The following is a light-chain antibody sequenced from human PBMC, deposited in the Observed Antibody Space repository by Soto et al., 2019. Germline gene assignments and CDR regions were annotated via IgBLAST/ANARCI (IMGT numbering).Light chain of an antibody. CDR1: QSISSSY. CDR2: GAS. J-gene: IGKJ1*01. CDR3: QQYGSSSWT. V-gene: IGKV3-20*01. Sequence: EIVLTQSPGTLSLSPGKRATLSCRASQSISSSYLAWYQQRPGQAPRLLIYGASSRATGIPDGFSGGGSGTEFTLTISRLEPEDFAVYYCQQYGSSSWTFGQGTKVDIK.